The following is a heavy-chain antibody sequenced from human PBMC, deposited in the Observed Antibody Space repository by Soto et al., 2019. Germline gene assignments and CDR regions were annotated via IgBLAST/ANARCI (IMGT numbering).Heavy chain of an antibody. CDR2: INYTGTT. J-gene: IGHJ4*01. CDR1: GGSFSGYS. Sequence: PSETLSLTCAVNGGSFSGYSWTWIRQAPGKGLDWIGEINYTGTTNYSPSLKSRVTLSVDTSKNQFSLELRSVSAAGTAVYYCAREGGSGWYYYDYWGHGTLVTVSS. V-gene: IGHV4-34*01. CDR3: AREGGSGWYYYDY. D-gene: IGHD6-19*01.